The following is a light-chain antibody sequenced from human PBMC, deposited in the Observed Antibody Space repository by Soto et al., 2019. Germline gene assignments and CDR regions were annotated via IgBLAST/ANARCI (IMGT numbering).Light chain of an antibody. J-gene: IGKJ1*01. CDR1: QGISSY. Sequence: IQLTQSTSSLSASVGDRVTITCRASQGISSYLAWYQQKPGKAPKLLIYAASTLQSGVPSRFSGSGSGTDFTLTISSLQPEDFATYYCQQSYVTPWTFGQGTKV. CDR3: QQSYVTPWT. V-gene: IGKV1-39*01. CDR2: AAS.